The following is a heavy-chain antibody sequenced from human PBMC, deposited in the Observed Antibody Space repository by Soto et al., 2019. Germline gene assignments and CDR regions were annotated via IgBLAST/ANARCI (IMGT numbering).Heavy chain of an antibody. D-gene: IGHD1-7*01. V-gene: IGHV1-18*01. J-gene: IGHJ5*02. CDR1: GYTFTGYG. Sequence: QVQLVQSGAEVKKPGASVKVSCKASGYTFTGYGISWVRQAPGQGLEWMGWISAYNGNTNYAQKLQGRVTMTTDTSTSTAYMELRSLRSDDTAVYYCARDRRLELRSQLEVDPWGQGTLVTVSS. CDR2: ISAYNGNT. CDR3: ARDRRLELRSQLEVDP.